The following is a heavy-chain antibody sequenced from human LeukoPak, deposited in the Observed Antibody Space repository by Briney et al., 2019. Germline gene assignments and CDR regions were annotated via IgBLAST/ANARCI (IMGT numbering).Heavy chain of an antibody. V-gene: IGHV3-30-3*01. CDR1: GFTFSSYA. D-gene: IGHD2/OR15-2a*01. Sequence: GSLRLSCAASGFTFSSYAMHWVRQAPGKGLEWVAVISYDGSNKYYADSVKGRFTISRDNSKSTLYLQMNSLRAEDTAVYYCARGFRHYYYFDYWGQGTLVTVSS. J-gene: IGHJ4*02. CDR2: ISYDGSNK. CDR3: ARGFRHYYYFDY.